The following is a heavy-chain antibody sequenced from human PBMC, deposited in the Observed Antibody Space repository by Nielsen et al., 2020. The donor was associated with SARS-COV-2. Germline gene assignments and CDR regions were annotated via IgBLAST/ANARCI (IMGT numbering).Heavy chain of an antibody. CDR3: AGTLTIFGVAPTLDY. CDR2: IIPIFGTA. Sequence: SVKVSCKASGYTFTSYAISWVRQAPGQGLEWMGGIIPIFGTANYAQKFQGRVTITADESTSTAYMELSSLRSEDTAVYYCAGTLTIFGVAPTLDYWGQGTLVTVSS. CDR1: GYTFTSYA. V-gene: IGHV1-69*13. D-gene: IGHD3-3*02. J-gene: IGHJ4*02.